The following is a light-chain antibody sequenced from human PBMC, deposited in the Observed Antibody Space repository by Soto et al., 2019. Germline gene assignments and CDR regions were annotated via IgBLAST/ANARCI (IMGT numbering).Light chain of an antibody. CDR1: SSDVGSYYY. Sequence: QSVLTQPRSVAGSPGQSVTISCTGVSSDVGSYYYVSWYQQYPGKAPKLIIFDVTARPSGVPNRFSGSKSGNTASLTISGLQADDEADYYCCSYAGSYIMIFGGGTKVTVL. CDR3: CSYAGSYIMI. J-gene: IGLJ2*01. V-gene: IGLV2-11*01. CDR2: DVT.